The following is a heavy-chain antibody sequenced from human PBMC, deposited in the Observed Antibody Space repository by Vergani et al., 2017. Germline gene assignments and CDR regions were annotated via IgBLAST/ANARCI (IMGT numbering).Heavy chain of an antibody. D-gene: IGHD4-23*01. CDR3: ASRALGGGSLYNWFDP. V-gene: IGHV5-10-1*01. J-gene: IGHJ5*02. Sequence: EVQLVQSGAEVKKPGESLRISCKGSGYSFTSYWISWVRQMPGKGLEWMGRIDPSDSYTNYSPSFQGHVTISADKSISTAYLQWSSLKASDTAMYYCASRALGGGSLYNWFDPWGQGTLVTVSS. CDR2: IDPSDSYT. CDR1: GYSFTSYW.